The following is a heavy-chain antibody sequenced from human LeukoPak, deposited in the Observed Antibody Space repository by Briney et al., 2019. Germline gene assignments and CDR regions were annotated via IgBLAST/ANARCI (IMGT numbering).Heavy chain of an antibody. D-gene: IGHD3-16*01. CDR2: IKSKTAGCTT. CDR3: TPVWRY. Sequence: GGSLRLSCAASGFTFSNAWMSWVRQGPGKGLEWVGHIKSKTAGCTTDYAARGKGRFTISRDDSKNTLYLQMNSLKTEDTAVYYCTPVWRYWGQGTLVTVSS. V-gene: IGHV3-15*01. CDR1: GFTFSNAW. J-gene: IGHJ4*02.